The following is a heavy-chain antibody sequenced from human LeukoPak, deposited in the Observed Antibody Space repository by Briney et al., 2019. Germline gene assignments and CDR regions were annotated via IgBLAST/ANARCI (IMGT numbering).Heavy chain of an antibody. CDR2: IYYNRTT. V-gene: IGHV4-59*08. D-gene: IGHD3-10*01. Sequence: SETLSLTCTVSGGAISSYYWSWIRQPPGKGRGWSGYIYYNRTTNYNPSLKSRVTITVDTSKNQCSLKLSSVTAADTAVYYCAAGSGGRIDYWGQGTLVTVSS. CDR3: AAGSGGRIDY. J-gene: IGHJ4*02. CDR1: GGAISSYY.